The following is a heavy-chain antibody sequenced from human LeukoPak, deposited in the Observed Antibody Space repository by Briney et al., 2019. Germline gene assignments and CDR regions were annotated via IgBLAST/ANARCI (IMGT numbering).Heavy chain of an antibody. CDR2: ISYDGSNK. CDR1: GFTFSSYA. J-gene: IGHJ3*02. D-gene: IGHD4-17*01. V-gene: IGHV3-30*04. CDR3: ARDYGVI. Sequence: GRSLRRSCAASGFTFSSYAMHWVRQAPGKGLEWVAVISYDGSNKYYADSVKGRFTISRDNSKNTLYLQMNSLRAEDTAVYYCARDYGVIWGQGTMVTVSS.